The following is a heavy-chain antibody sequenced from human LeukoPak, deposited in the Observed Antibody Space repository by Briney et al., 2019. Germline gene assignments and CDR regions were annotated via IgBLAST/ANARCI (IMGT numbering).Heavy chain of an antibody. CDR2: ISFDGSNK. J-gene: IGHJ4*02. D-gene: IGHD3-10*01. V-gene: IGHV3-30*18. CDR1: AFTFSSYA. Sequence: QAGGSLRLSCAASAFTFSSYALHWVRQAPGKGLEWVAVISFDGSNKYYADSVKGRFTISRDNSKNTLYLQMNSLRAEDTAVYYCAKDRRLYDYGSGSYFDYWGQGTLVTVSS. CDR3: AKDRRLYDYGSGSYFDY.